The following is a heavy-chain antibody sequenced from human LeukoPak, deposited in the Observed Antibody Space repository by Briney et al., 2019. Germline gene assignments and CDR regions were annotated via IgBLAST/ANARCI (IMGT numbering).Heavy chain of an antibody. J-gene: IGHJ4*02. CDR1: GGSISSSSYY. D-gene: IGHD6-13*01. V-gene: IGHV4-39*07. Sequence: SETLSLTCTVSGGSISSSSYYWGWIRQPPGKGLEWIGSIYYSGSTYYNPSLKSRVTISVDTSKNQFSLKLSSVTAADTAVYYCARGVGRQQLEYLDYWGQGTLVTVSS. CDR2: IYYSGST. CDR3: ARGVGRQQLEYLDY.